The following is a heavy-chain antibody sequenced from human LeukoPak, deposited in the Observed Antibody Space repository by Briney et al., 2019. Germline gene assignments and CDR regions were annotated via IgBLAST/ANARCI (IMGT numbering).Heavy chain of an antibody. V-gene: IGHV1-18*01. D-gene: IGHD1-26*01. J-gene: IGHJ1*01. CDR3: ARSGGGVGATLDEYFQH. CDR1: GYTFTSYG. CDR2: ISAYNGNT. Sequence: ASVKVSCKASGYTFTSYGISWVRQAPGQGLEWMGWISAYNGNTNYAQKLQGRVTMTTDTSTSTAYMELRSLRSDDTAVYYCARSGGGVGATLDEYFQHWGQGTLVTVSS.